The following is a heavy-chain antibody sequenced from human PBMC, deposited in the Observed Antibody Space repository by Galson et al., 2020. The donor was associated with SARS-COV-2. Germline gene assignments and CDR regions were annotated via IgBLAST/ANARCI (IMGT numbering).Heavy chain of an antibody. CDR1: GFSFSDYW. J-gene: IGHJ4*02. D-gene: IGHD3-22*01. V-gene: IGHV3-74*01. CDR2: INTYGNST. Sequence: GESLKISCAASGFSFSDYWMHWVRQAPGKGLVWVSRINTYGNSTNYADSVRGRFTVSRDNVKNMLYLQMNSLRAEDTAVYYCVRHSSGDYWGQGTLVTVSS. CDR3: VRHSSGDY.